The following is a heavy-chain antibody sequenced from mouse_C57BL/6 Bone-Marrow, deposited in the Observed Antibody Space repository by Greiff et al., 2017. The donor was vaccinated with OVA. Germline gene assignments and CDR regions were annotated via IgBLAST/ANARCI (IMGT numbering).Heavy chain of an antibody. CDR1: GYAFTNYL. Sequence: QVQLQQSGAELVRPGTSVKVSCKASGYAFTNYLIEWVKQRPGQGLEWIGVINPGSGGTNYNEKFKGKATLTADKSSSTAYMQLSSLTCEDSAVYFCARSDYGSSYGDWGKGTTLTVSS. CDR2: INPGSGGT. J-gene: IGHJ2*01. CDR3: ARSDYGSSYGD. D-gene: IGHD1-1*01. V-gene: IGHV1-54*01.